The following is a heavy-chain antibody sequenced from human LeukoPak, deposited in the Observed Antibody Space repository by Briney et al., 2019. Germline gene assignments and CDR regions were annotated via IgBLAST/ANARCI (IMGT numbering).Heavy chain of an antibody. CDR1: GYTFTGYY. CDR2: INPNSGGT. Sequence: ASVKVSCKASGYTFTGYYMHWVRQAPGQGLEWIGWINPNSGGTNYAQKFQGRVTMTRDTSISTAYMELSRLRSDDTAVYYCARAHSSSWYSLIDYWGQGTLVTVSS. V-gene: IGHV1-2*02. CDR3: ARAHSSSWYSLIDY. J-gene: IGHJ4*02. D-gene: IGHD6-13*01.